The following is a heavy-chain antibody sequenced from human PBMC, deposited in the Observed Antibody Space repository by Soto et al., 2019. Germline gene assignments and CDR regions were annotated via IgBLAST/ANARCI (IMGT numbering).Heavy chain of an antibody. Sequence: PSETLSLTCTVSGGSISSGGYYWSWIRQHPGKGLEWIGYIYYSGSTYYNPSLKSRVTISVDTSKNQFSLKLSSVTAADTAVYYCASTGIAAAGDHYYFDYWGQGTLVTVSS. J-gene: IGHJ4*02. CDR1: GGSISSGGYY. CDR2: IYYSGST. CDR3: ASTGIAAAGDHYYFDY. D-gene: IGHD6-13*01. V-gene: IGHV4-31*03.